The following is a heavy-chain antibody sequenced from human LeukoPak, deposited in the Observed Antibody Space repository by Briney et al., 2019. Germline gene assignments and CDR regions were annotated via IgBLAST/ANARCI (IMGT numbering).Heavy chain of an antibody. CDR1: SGFSTHYY. V-gene: IGHV4-59*01. J-gene: IGHJ4*02. Sequence: SETLSLTCTVSSGFSTHYYWNWIRQPPGKGLERIGCVSDTGRTTYNPSLKSRLTISVDTSKRQFSLTLTSLTAADTAVYYCTKGYYEPFDVWGQGILVTVSS. CDR3: TKGYYEPFDV. CDR2: VSDTGRT. D-gene: IGHD3-16*01.